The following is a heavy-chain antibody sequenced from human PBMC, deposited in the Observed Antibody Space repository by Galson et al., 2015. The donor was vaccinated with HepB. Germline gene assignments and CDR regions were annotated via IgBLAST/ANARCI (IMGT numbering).Heavy chain of an antibody. J-gene: IGHJ5*02. D-gene: IGHD6-6*01. Sequence: SLRLSCAASGFTFSSYSMNWVRQAPGKGLEWVSSISSSSSYIYYADSVKGRFTISRDNAKNSLYLQMNSLRAEDTAVYYCARDESSSSKDWFDPWGQGTLVTVSS. V-gene: IGHV3-21*01. CDR3: ARDESSSSKDWFDP. CDR2: ISSSSSYI. CDR1: GFTFSSYS.